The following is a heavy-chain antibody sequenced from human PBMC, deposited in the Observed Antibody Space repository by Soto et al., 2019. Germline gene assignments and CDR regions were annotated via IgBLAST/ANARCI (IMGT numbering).Heavy chain of an antibody. Sequence: GGSLRLSCAASGFTFSSYSMNWVRQAPGKGLEWVSSISSRSSYIYYAYSVKGRCTTSRDNAKNSLYLQMNSLRAEDTAVYYCAGDHDYSSSSGVGFDYWGQGTLVTVSS. D-gene: IGHD6-6*01. CDR1: GFTFSSYS. CDR2: ISSRSSYI. V-gene: IGHV3-21*01. J-gene: IGHJ4*02. CDR3: AGDHDYSSSSGVGFDY.